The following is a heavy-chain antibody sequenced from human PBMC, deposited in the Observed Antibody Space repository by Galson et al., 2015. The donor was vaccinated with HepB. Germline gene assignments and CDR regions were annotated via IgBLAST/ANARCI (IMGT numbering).Heavy chain of an antibody. CDR1: GFTFSSYA. J-gene: IGHJ4*02. V-gene: IGHV3-23*01. Sequence: SLRLSCAASGFTFSSYAMGWVRQAPGKGLELVSSIGTRGGTDYADFVKGRFTISRDNSKNTLYLQMDSLRAEDTAIFYCAKGDSSAWPYCFDSWGQGTLVTVSP. D-gene: IGHD6-19*01. CDR3: AKGDSSAWPYCFDS. CDR2: IGTRGGT.